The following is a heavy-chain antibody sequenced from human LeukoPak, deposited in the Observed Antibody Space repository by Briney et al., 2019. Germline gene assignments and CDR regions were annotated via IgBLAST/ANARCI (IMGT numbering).Heavy chain of an antibody. V-gene: IGHV1-69*13. CDR1: GGTFSSYA. J-gene: IGHJ1*01. Sequence: VASVNVSCKASGGTFSSYAISWVRQAPGQGLEWMGGIIPIFGTANYAQKFQGRVTITADESTSTAYMELSSLRSEDTAVYYCATSLYGTFAEYFQHWGQGTLVAVSS. CDR2: IIPIFGTA. D-gene: IGHD1-26*01. CDR3: ATSLYGTFAEYFQH.